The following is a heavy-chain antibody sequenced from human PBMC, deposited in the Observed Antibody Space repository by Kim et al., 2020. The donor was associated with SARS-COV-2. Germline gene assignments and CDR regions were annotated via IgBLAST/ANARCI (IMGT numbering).Heavy chain of an antibody. Sequence: SLKSRVTMSVDTSKNQFSLKLSSVTAADPAVFYCARHDNILTGYYKGFDDWGQGTLVTVSS. J-gene: IGHJ4*02. V-gene: IGHV4-39*01. CDR3: ARHDNILTGYYKGFDD. D-gene: IGHD3-9*01.